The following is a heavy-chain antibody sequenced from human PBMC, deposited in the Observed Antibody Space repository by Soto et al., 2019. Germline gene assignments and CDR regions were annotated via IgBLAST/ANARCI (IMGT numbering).Heavy chain of an antibody. CDR1: GFTFSSYA. D-gene: IGHD3-3*01. Sequence: EVQLVESGEGLVQPGGSLRLSCAASGFTFSSYAMHWVRQAPGKGLEYVSAISGSGGSTYYADSVKGRFTISRDNSKNTLYLQMNSRRAEDTAVYYCAKGPYYDFWSGYYSNYFDYWGQGTLVTVSS. CDR3: AKGPYYDFWSGYYSNYFDY. CDR2: ISGSGGST. V-gene: IGHV3-23*04. J-gene: IGHJ4*02.